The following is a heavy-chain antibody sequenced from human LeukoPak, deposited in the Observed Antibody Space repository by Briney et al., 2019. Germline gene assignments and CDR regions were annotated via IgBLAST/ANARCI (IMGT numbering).Heavy chain of an antibody. CDR2: ISYNGINK. Sequence: GGSLRLSCAASGFTFSNYAMHWVRQAPGKGLAWVAIISYNGINKYYADSVKGRFTISRDNSKNTLYLQMNSLRAEDTAVYYCANPPTVTSFDHWGQGTLVTVPS. D-gene: IGHD4-11*01. J-gene: IGHJ4*02. V-gene: IGHV3-30*04. CDR1: GFTFSNYA. CDR3: ANPPTVTSFDH.